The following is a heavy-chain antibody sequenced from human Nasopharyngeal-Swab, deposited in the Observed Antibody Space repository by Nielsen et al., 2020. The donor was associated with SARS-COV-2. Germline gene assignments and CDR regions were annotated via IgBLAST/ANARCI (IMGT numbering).Heavy chain of an antibody. V-gene: IGHV3-21*01. Sequence: GESLKISCAASGFTFSSYSMNWVRQAPGKGLEWVSSISSSSSYIYYADSVKGRFTISRDNAKNSLYLQMNSLRAEDTAVYYCARDRGIDGRIDYWGQGTPVTVSS. CDR1: GFTFSSYS. CDR2: ISSSSSYI. J-gene: IGHJ4*02. CDR3: ARDRGIDGRIDY. D-gene: IGHD6-13*01.